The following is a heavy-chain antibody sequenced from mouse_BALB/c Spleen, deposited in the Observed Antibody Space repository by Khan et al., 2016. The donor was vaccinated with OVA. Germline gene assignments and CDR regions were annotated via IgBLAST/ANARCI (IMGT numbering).Heavy chain of an antibody. CDR2: INTYTGEP. J-gene: IGHJ4*01. D-gene: IGHD1-1*01. CDR1: GYTFTNYG. CDR3: ARGSSRAMDY. V-gene: IGHV9-3-1*01. Sequence: QIQLVQSGPELKKPGETVKISCKASGYTFTNYGMNWVKQAPGKGLKWMGWINTYTGEPTYADDFKGRFAFSLESSASTAYLQINSLTNEDTATYFCARGSSRAMDYWGQGTSVTVSS.